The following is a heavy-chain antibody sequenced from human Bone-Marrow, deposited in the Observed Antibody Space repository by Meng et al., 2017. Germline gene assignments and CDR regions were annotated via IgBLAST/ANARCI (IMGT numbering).Heavy chain of an antibody. CDR3: AKDLGNFMYYYGSGSYYIGASYYYGMDV. CDR1: GFTFSSYA. Sequence: GESLKISCAASGFTFSSYAMHWVRQAPGKGLEWVAVISYDGSNKYYADSVKGRFTISRDNSKNTLYLQMNSLRAEDTAVYYCAKDLGNFMYYYGSGSYYIGASYYYGMDVWGQGTTVTVSS. CDR2: ISYDGSNK. J-gene: IGHJ6*02. D-gene: IGHD3-10*01. V-gene: IGHV3-30*04.